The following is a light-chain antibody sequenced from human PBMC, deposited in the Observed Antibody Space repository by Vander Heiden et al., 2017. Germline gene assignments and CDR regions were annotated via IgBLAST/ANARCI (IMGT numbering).Light chain of an antibody. CDR2: KAS. V-gene: IGKV1-5*03. CDR1: QSISAW. CDR3: QEENTRGIT. J-gene: IGKJ4*01. Sequence: DIQMTQSPSTLSASVGDRVTITCRASQSISAWLAWYQQKPGKAPKLLIYKASSLEGPVPSRFSGRGSRTEFTLTIIILHPDDFASYYCQEENTRGITFDGGTKVEIK.